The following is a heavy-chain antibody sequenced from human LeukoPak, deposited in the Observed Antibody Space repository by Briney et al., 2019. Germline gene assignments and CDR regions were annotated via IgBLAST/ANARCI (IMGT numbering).Heavy chain of an antibody. D-gene: IGHD5-18*01. J-gene: IGHJ4*02. CDR1: GGSISSSSYY. CDR2: IYYSGST. Sequence: SETLSLTCTVSGGSISSSSYYWGWIRQPPGKGLEWIGSIYYSGSTYYNPSLKSRVPISVDRSKTQFSLKLSSVTAADTAVYYCAGGYGYGYGSDYWGQGTLVTVSS. CDR3: AGGYGYGYGSDY. V-gene: IGHV4-39*07.